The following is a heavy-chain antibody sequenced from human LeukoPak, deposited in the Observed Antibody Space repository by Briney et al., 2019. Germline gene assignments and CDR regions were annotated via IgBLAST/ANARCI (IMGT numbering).Heavy chain of an antibody. J-gene: IGHJ5*02. Sequence: PSETLSLTCNVSGGSISSNTYFWGWIRRPPGKGLEWIGSIRYSGSTYYNPSLKSRVTISVDTSKNQFSLNLSSLTAADTAVYYCATSDTVSTYNWFDPWSQGTLVTVS. V-gene: IGHV4-39*01. D-gene: IGHD5/OR15-5a*01. CDR1: GGSISSNTYF. CDR2: IRYSGST. CDR3: ATSDTVSTYNWFDP.